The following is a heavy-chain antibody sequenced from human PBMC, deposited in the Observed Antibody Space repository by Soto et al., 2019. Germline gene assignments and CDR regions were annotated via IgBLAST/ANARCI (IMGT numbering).Heavy chain of an antibody. V-gene: IGHV3-30-3*01. CDR3: ARELSLYGDYPIRYYYYCMEV. CDR2: ISYDGSNK. D-gene: IGHD4-17*01. Sequence: QVQLVESGGGVVQPGRSLRLSCAASGFTFSSYAMHWVRQAPGKGLERVAVISYDGSNKYYGDSVKGRFTISRDNSKNRQWLQMDSLRAEDTAVYYCARELSLYGDYPIRYYYYCMEVWGQGTTVTVSS. J-gene: IGHJ6*02. CDR1: GFTFSSYA.